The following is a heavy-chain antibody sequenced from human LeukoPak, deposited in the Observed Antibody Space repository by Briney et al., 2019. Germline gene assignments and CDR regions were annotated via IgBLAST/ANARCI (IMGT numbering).Heavy chain of an antibody. Sequence: GASVKVSCKASGYTFTSYDINWVRQATGQGLEWMGWMNPNSGNTGYAQKFQGRVTMTRNTSISTAYMELSSLRSEDTAVYYCAVPIDILTGYYYYGMDDWGQGTTVTVSS. CDR3: AVPIDILTGYYYYGMDD. V-gene: IGHV1-8*01. J-gene: IGHJ6*02. CDR2: MNPNSGNT. D-gene: IGHD3-9*01. CDR1: GYTFTSYD.